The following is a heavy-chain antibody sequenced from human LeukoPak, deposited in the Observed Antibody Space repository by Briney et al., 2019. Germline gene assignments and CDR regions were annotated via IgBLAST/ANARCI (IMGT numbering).Heavy chain of an antibody. V-gene: IGHV3-23*01. CDR3: ARGGYYDSSGYFGVDP. J-gene: IGHJ5*02. CDR2: ISGSGGST. D-gene: IGHD3-22*01. Sequence: GGSLRLSCAASGFTFSSYAMSWVRQAPGKGLEWVSAISGSGGSTYYADSVKGRFTISRDNSKNTLYLQMNSLRAEDTAVYYRARGGYYDSSGYFGVDPWGQGTLVTVSS. CDR1: GFTFSSYA.